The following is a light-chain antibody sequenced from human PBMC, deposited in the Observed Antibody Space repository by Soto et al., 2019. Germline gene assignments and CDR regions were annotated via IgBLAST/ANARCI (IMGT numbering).Light chain of an antibody. Sequence: EIVLTQSPATLSLSPGERATVSCRGSQSVSSYLAWYQQKPGQAPRLLIYGASTRATGIPARFSGSGSGTEFTLTISSLQSEDFAVYYCQQYNNWPPMTFGHGTRLEI. J-gene: IGKJ5*01. V-gene: IGKV3-15*01. CDR2: GAS. CDR3: QQYNNWPPMT. CDR1: QSVSSY.